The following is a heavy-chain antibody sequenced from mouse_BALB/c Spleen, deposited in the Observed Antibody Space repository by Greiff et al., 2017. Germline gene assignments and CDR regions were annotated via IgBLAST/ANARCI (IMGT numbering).Heavy chain of an antibody. D-gene: IGHD1-1*01. Sequence: VKLVESGAELAKPGASVKMSCKASGYTFTSYWMHWVKQRPGQGLEWIGYINPSTGYTEYNQKFKDKATLTADKSSSTAYMQLSSLTSEDSAVYYCARDYGSSYYFDYWGQGTTLTVSS. CDR3: ARDYGSSYYFDY. V-gene: IGHV1-7*01. J-gene: IGHJ2*01. CDR1: GYTFTSYW. CDR2: INPSTGYT.